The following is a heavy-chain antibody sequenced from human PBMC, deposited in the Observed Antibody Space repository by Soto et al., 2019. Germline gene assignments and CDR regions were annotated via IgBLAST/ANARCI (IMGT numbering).Heavy chain of an antibody. D-gene: IGHD5-12*01. V-gene: IGHV3-30-3*01. CDR1: GFTFSSYA. Sequence: LRLSCAASGFTFSSYAMHWVRQAPGKGLEWVAVISYDGSNKYYADSVKGRFTISRDNSKNTLYLQMNSLRAEDTAVYYCARDRRRWLQLYYYYYGMDVWGQGTTVTVSS. J-gene: IGHJ6*02. CDR2: ISYDGSNK. CDR3: ARDRRRWLQLYYYYYGMDV.